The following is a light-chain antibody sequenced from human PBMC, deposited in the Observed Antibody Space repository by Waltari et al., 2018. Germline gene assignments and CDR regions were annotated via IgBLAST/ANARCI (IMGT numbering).Light chain of an antibody. CDR1: TGLVHRDGNTY. V-gene: IGKV2-30*02. CDR3: MQGTHWPRT. J-gene: IGKJ1*01. CDR2: KVS. Sequence: DVVMTQSPLSLPVTLGQPASISCRSSTGLVHRDGNTYLNWFLQRPGQSPRRLMYKVSRRESGVPDRFSGSGSGTDFTLKISRVEAEDVGVYYCMQGTHWPRTFGQGSKVEIK.